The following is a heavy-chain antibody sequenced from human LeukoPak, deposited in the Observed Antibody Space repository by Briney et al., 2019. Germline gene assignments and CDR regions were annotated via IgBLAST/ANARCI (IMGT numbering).Heavy chain of an antibody. CDR2: ISAYNGNT. J-gene: IGHJ4*02. CDR1: GYTFTSYG. Sequence: ASVKVSCKASGYTFTSYGISWVRQAPGQGLEWMGWISAYNGNTNYAQKLQGRVTMTTDTPTSTAYMELRSLRSDDTAVYYCARDRAVVVAATLDYWGQGTLVTVSS. D-gene: IGHD2-15*01. CDR3: ARDRAVVVAATLDY. V-gene: IGHV1-18*01.